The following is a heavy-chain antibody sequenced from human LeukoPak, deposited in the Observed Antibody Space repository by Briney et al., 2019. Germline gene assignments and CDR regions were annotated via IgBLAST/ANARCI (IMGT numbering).Heavy chain of an antibody. CDR3: ARGMGISSNFDP. D-gene: IGHD6-13*01. V-gene: IGHV4-59*08. J-gene: IGHJ5*02. Sequence: SETLSLTCTVSGGSIRSFYWSWIRQPPGKGLEWIGYSYYGGSTNYNPSLKSRVTISVDTSKDQFSLKLSSVTAADTAVYYCARGMGISSNFDPWGQGTLVNVSS. CDR2: SYYGGST. CDR1: GGSIRSFY.